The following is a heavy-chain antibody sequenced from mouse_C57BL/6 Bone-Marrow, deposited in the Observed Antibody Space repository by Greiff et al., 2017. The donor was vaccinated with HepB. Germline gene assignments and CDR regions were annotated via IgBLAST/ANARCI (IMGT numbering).Heavy chain of an antibody. J-gene: IGHJ3*01. CDR2: IDPENGDT. V-gene: IGHV14-4*01. CDR3: TTAYYSNYVSVLWFAY. CDR1: GFNIKDDY. D-gene: IGHD2-5*01. Sequence: EVQLQQSGAELVRPGASVKLSCTASGFNIKDDYMHWVKQRPEQGLEWIGWIDPENGDTEYASKFQGKATITADTSSNTAYLQLSSLTSEDNAVYYCTTAYYSNYVSVLWFAYWGQGTRVTVSA.